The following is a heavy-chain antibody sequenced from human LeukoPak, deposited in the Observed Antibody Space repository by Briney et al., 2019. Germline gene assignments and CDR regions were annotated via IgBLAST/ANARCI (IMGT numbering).Heavy chain of an antibody. J-gene: IGHJ4*02. CDR2: IYYSGST. V-gene: IGHV4-39*07. CDR3: ARGGSDFWSGYLDY. D-gene: IGHD3-3*01. Sequence: SETLSLTCTVSGGSISSSSYFWGWIRQPPGKGLEWIGSIYYSGSTYYNPSLKSRVTISVDTSKNQFSLKLSSVTAADTAVYYCARGGSDFWSGYLDYWGQGTLVTVSS. CDR1: GGSISSSSYF.